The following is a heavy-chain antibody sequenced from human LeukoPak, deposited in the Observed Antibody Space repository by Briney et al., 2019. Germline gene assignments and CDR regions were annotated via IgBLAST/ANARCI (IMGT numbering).Heavy chain of an antibody. V-gene: IGHV4-39*07. Sequence: SETLSLTCTVSGGSISNNYYYWAWIRQPPGKGLELIGYVHYTGSTFYNPSLKSRVTISVDTSKNQFSLKLTSVTAADTAVYYCARYGSGSYSDDHFQHWGQGTLVTVSS. J-gene: IGHJ1*01. D-gene: IGHD3-10*01. CDR2: VHYTGST. CDR3: ARYGSGSYSDDHFQH. CDR1: GGSISNNYYY.